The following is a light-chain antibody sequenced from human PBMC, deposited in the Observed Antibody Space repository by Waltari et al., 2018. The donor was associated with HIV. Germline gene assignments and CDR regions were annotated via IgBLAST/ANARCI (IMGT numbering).Light chain of an antibody. CDR3: QQTHTGVT. J-gene: IGKJ3*01. CDR1: QSVSSY. CDR2: AAS. Sequence: DVQMTQSPSSLSASVGDRVSITCRANQSVSSYSNWYQQKPGRPPILLIYAASTLQNGVPSRFTGWGSGTDFTLAITGLQRDDFATYFCQQTHTGVTFGPGTTV. V-gene: IGKV1-39*01.